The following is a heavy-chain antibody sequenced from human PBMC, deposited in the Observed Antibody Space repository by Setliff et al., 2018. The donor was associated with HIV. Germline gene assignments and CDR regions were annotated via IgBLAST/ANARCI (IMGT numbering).Heavy chain of an antibody. J-gene: IGHJ4*02. CDR2: IYTSGST. V-gene: IGHV4-61*02. Sequence: LSETLSLTCTVSGGSISSSSYYWSWIRQPAGKGLEWIGRIYTSGSTNYNPSLKSRVTMSVDTSKNQFSLKVSSVTAADTAVYYCARDGGSSGWYFVLGYSDYWGPGTLVTVPQ. CDR3: ARDGGSSGWYFVLGYSDY. CDR1: GGSISSSSYY. D-gene: IGHD6-19*01.